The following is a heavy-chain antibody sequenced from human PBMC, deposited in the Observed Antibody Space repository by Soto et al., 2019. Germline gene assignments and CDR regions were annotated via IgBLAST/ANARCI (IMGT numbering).Heavy chain of an antibody. CDR1: GFTFSSYA. V-gene: IGHV3-23*01. D-gene: IGHD5-12*01. J-gene: IGHJ4*02. CDR2: ISGSGGST. Sequence: EVQLLESGGGLVQPGGSLRLSCAASGFTFSSYAMSWVSQAPGKGLEWVSAISGSGGSTYYADSGKGRFTISRDNSKNTLDLQMNSLRAEDTAVYYCAKDLDIVATYYFDYWGQGTMVTVSS. CDR3: AKDLDIVATYYFDY.